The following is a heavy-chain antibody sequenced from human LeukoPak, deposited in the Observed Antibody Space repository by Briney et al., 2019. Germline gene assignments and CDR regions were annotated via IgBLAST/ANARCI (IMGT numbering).Heavy chain of an antibody. CDR1: GYSISTSYY. V-gene: IGHV4-34*01. D-gene: IGHD4-17*01. Sequence: PSETLSLTCTVSGYSISTSYYWSWIRQPPGKGLEWIGEINHSGSTNYNPSLKSRVTISVDTSKNQFSLRLSSVTAADTAVYYCARAHDYGVFNWFDPWDQGTLVTVSS. CDR3: ARAHDYGVFNWFDP. J-gene: IGHJ5*02. CDR2: INHSGST.